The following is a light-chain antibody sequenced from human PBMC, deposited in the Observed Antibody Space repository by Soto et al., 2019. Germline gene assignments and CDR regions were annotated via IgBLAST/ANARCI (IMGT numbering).Light chain of an antibody. Sequence: EIVLTQSPATLSLSPGERATLSCRASQSVRNNLAWYQQKPGQAPRLLIYEASIRATGVPARFSGSGYGTEFTLIISSLQSEDFAVYYCQQRSNWPITFGQGTRLEI. CDR3: QQRSNWPIT. J-gene: IGKJ5*01. CDR1: QSVRNN. V-gene: IGKV3-11*01. CDR2: EAS.